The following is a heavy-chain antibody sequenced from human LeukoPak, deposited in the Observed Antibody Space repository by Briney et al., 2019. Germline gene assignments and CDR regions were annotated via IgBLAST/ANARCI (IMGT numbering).Heavy chain of an antibody. CDR2: INPSGGST. V-gene: IGHV1-46*01. J-gene: IGHJ4*02. CDR3: ARSENYDFWSGDAFDY. D-gene: IGHD3-3*01. CDR1: GYTFTSYY. Sequence: GASVKVSCKASGYTFTSYYMHWVRQAPGQGLEWMGIINPSGGSTSYAQKFQGRVTMTRDTSTSTVYMELSSLRSEDTAVYYCARSENYDFWSGDAFDYWGQGTLVTVSS.